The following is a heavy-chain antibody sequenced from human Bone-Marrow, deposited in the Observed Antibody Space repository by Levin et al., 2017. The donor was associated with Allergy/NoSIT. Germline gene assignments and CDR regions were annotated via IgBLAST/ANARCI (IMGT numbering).Heavy chain of an antibody. Sequence: RASETLSLTCAMYGGSYGGYYWSWIRQTPGEGLEWIGDIDHRGNTKYNPSLKSRVTISAVSSRNQLSLRLNSVTAADTAVYYCARGGGAVWFGEFFDHWGQGILVTVSS. D-gene: IGHD3-10*01. CDR3: ARGGGAVWFGEFFDH. J-gene: IGHJ4*02. CDR2: IDHRGNT. V-gene: IGHV4-34*01. CDR1: GGSYGGYY.